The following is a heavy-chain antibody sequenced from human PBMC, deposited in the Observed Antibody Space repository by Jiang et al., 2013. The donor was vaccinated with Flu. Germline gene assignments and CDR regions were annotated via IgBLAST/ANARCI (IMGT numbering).Heavy chain of an antibody. CDR2: ISYDGSNK. CDR3: ARDQSSSVLLWFGGGTHY. J-gene: IGHJ4*02. V-gene: IGHV3-30-3*01. Sequence: VISYDGSNKYYADSVKGRFTISRDNSKNTLYLQMNSLRAEDTAVYYCARDQSSSVLLWFGGGTHYWGQGTLVTVSS. D-gene: IGHD3-10*01.